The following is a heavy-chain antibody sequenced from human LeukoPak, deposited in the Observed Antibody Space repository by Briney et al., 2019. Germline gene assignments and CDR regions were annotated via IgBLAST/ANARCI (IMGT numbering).Heavy chain of an antibody. CDR3: ARLIVGATAEYFQH. V-gene: IGHV3-7*01. J-gene: IGHJ1*01. Sequence: GGSLRLSCAASGLTFSSYWMSWVRQAPGKGLEWVANIKQDGSEKYYVDSVKGRFTISRDNAKNSLYLQMNSLRAGDTAVYYCARLIVGATAEYFQHWGQGTLVTVSS. CDR2: IKQDGSEK. D-gene: IGHD1-26*01. CDR1: GLTFSSYW.